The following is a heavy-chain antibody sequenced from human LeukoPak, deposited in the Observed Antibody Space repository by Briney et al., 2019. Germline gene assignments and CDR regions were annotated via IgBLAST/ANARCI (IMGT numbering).Heavy chain of an antibody. CDR2: ISYDGSNK. J-gene: IGHJ3*02. CDR3: ARGQGDAFDI. Sequence: GGSLRLSCAASGFTFSSYAMHWVRQAPGKGLEWVAVISYDGSNKYYADSVKGRFTISRDNSKNTLYLQMDSLRAEDTAVYYCARGQGDAFDIWGQGTMVTVSS. CDR1: GFTFSSYA. V-gene: IGHV3-30-3*01.